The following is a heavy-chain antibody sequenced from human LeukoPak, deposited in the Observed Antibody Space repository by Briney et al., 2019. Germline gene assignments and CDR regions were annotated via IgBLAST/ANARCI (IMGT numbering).Heavy chain of an antibody. D-gene: IGHD3-10*01. CDR1: GFTFSSYG. V-gene: IGHV3-30*02. CDR2: IRYDGGSK. Sequence: GGSLRLSCAASGFTFSSYGMHWVRQAPGKGLEWVAFIRYDGGSKYYADSEKGRFTISRDNSKNTLYLQMNSLRAEDTAVYYCARLGSYCEIDVWGQGTTVTVSS. CDR3: ARLGSYCEIDV. J-gene: IGHJ6*02.